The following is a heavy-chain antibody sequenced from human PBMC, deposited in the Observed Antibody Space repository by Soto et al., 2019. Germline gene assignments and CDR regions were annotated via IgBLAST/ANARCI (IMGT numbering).Heavy chain of an antibody. Sequence: QVQLVESGGGVVQPGRSLRLSCAASGFTFSSYGMHWVRQAPGKGLEWVAVIWYDGSNKYYADSVKGRFTISRDNSKNTLYLQMNSLRAEDTAVYYCARGPVAGTRAAFDIWGQGTMVTVSS. J-gene: IGHJ3*02. V-gene: IGHV3-33*01. D-gene: IGHD6-19*01. CDR2: IWYDGSNK. CDR1: GFTFSSYG. CDR3: ARGPVAGTRAAFDI.